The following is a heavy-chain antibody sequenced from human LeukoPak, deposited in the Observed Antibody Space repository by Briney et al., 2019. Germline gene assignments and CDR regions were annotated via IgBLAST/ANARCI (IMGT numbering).Heavy chain of an antibody. CDR2: ISGRTSNT. J-gene: IGHJ4*02. D-gene: IGHD6-13*01. CDR1: AFSLNAYN. V-gene: IGHV3-23*01. CDR3: ASAEPRGSSWYPY. Sequence: GGSLRLSCAASAFSLNAYNMNWVRQAPGKGLEWVLSISGRTSNTYYADSVKGRFTISRDNSKNTLFLQMNSLRAGDTAVYYCASAEPRGSSWYPYWGQGTLVTVSS.